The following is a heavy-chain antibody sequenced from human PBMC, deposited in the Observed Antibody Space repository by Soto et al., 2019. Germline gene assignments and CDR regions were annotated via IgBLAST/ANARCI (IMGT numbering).Heavy chain of an antibody. V-gene: IGHV6-1*01. J-gene: IGHJ4*01. CDR1: GDSVSSNSAG. CDR3: ARGEQYSGRIFDY. D-gene: IGHD1-26*01. CDR2: TYYRSKWYY. Sequence: PSQTLSLTCAITGDSVSSNSAGWSWVRQSPSRGLEWLGRTYYRSKWYYEYAVSVRGRITINPDTSKNQYSLQPNSVTPEDTDVYFCARGEQYSGRIFDYWGQGALVTV.